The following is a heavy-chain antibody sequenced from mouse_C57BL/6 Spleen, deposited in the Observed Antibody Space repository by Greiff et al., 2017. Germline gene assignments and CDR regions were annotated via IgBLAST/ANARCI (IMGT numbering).Heavy chain of an antibody. Sequence: VQRVASGPGLVQPSQSLSITCTVSGFSLTSYGVHWVRQPPGKGLEWLGVLWSGGSTDSNAAFISRLSISKDNSKSQVFFKMNSLQADDTAIYYCAKKETGTGYFDVWGTGTTVTVSS. D-gene: IGHD4-1*01. CDR1: GFSLTSYG. V-gene: IGHV2-4*01. CDR3: AKKETGTGYFDV. CDR2: LWSGGST. J-gene: IGHJ1*03.